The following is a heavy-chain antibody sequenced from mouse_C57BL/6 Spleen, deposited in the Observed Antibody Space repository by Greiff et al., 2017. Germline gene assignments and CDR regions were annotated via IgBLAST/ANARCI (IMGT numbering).Heavy chain of an antibody. D-gene: IGHD1-1*01. J-gene: IGHJ1*03. V-gene: IGHV5-17*01. CDR1: GFTFSDYG. CDR2: ISTGSSTI. Sequence: EVQGVESGGGLVKPGGSLKLSCAASGFTFSDYGMHWVRQAPEKGLEWVAYISTGSSTIYYADTVKGRITISRDNAKHTLFVQMTSLRSEYTAMYYCARPGNTVVTNWYIDVWGTGTTVTVSS. CDR3: ARPGNTVVTNWYIDV.